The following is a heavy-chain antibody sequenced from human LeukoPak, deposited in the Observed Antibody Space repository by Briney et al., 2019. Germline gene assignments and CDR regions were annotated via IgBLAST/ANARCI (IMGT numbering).Heavy chain of an antibody. Sequence: SVKVSCKASGGTFSSYAISWVRQAPGQGLEWMGGIIPIFGTANYAQKFQGRVTITADESTSTAYMELSSLRSEDTAVYYCAGDRGVSTVVTYYYYGMDVWGQGTTVTVSS. CDR3: AGDRGVSTVVTYYYYGMDV. J-gene: IGHJ6*02. V-gene: IGHV1-69*13. CDR2: IIPIFGTA. D-gene: IGHD4-23*01. CDR1: GGTFSSYA.